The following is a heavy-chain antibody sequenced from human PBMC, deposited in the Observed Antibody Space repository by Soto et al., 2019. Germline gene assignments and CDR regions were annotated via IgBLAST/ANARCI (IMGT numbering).Heavy chain of an antibody. CDR2: VYYSGST. CDR3: ARQERFLEWLLYLRDWFDP. Sequence: QLQLQESGPGLVKPSETLSLTCTVSGGSISSSSYYWGWLRQPPGKGLEWIGSVYYSGSTYYNPSLKSGVTISADTSKTQFSLKLSSVTAADTSVYYCARQERFLEWLLYLRDWFDPWGQGTLVTVSS. CDR1: GGSISSSSYY. D-gene: IGHD3-3*01. V-gene: IGHV4-39*01. J-gene: IGHJ5*02.